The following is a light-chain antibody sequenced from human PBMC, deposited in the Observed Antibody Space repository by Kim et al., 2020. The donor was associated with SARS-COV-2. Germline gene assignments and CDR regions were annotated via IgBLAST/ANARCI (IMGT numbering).Light chain of an antibody. CDR2: GAS. Sequence: SASVGDRVIITCRASQSIGNWLNWYQHKPGKAPKLLIYGASSLQSGVPSGFSGSGSGTEFTLCISSLQPEDIATYYCQQCASTPTFGQGTKVDIK. V-gene: IGKV1-39*01. CDR3: QQCASTPT. J-gene: IGKJ1*01. CDR1: QSIGNW.